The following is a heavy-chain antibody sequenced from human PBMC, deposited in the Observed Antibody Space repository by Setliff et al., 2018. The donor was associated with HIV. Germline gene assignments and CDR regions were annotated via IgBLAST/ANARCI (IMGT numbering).Heavy chain of an antibody. CDR2: IYYTGST. CDR3: ARPRRVRSRAWYWFDI. J-gene: IGHJ5*02. CDR1: GGSISTYF. Sequence: SETLSLTCTVSGGSISTYFWSWVRQTPGKGLEWIGYIYYTGSTSYNPSFRSRVTISVDTSKNQFSLMLDSVTAADTAVYYCARPRRVRSRAWYWFDIWGQGTLVTVSS. D-gene: IGHD6-19*01. V-gene: IGHV4-59*01.